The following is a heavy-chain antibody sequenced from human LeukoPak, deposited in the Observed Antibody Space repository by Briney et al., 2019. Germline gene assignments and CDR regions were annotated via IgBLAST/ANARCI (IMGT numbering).Heavy chain of an antibody. D-gene: IGHD1/OR15-1a*01. CDR1: GYTFTGYY. Sequence: ASVKVSCKASGYTFTGYYMHWLRQAPGQGLEWMGWINPNSGGTNYAQKFQGRVTMTRDTSISTTYMELRSLRSDDTAVYYCARGDSAWDNPFDYWGQGTLVTVSS. J-gene: IGHJ4*02. V-gene: IGHV1-2*02. CDR3: ARGDSAWDNPFDY. CDR2: INPNSGGT.